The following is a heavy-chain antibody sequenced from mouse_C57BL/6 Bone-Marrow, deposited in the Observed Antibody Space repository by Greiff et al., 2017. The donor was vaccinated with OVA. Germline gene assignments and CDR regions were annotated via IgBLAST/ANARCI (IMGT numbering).Heavy chain of an antibody. J-gene: IGHJ4*01. CDR3: ARALITTVVASPYAMDY. CDR1: GYTFTSYW. V-gene: IGHV1-69*01. CDR2: IDPSDSYT. Sequence: VQLQQPGAELVMPGASVKLSCKASGYTFTSYWMHWVKQRPGQGLEWIGEIDPSDSYTNYNQKFKGKSTLTVDKSSSTAYMQLSSLTSEDSAVYYGARALITTVVASPYAMDYWAQGTSVTVSS. D-gene: IGHD1-1*01.